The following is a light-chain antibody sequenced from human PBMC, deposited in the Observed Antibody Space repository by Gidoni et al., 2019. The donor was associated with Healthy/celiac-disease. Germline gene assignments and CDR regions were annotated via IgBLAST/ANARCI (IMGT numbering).Light chain of an antibody. CDR2: DAS. CDR1: QSVSSY. Sequence: IVLTQSPATLSLSPGERATLSCRASQSVSSYLAWSQQKPGQAPRLLIYDASNRATGIPARFSGSGSGTDFTLTISSLEPEDCAVYYCQQRSNWPRYTFGQGTKLEIK. V-gene: IGKV3-11*01. CDR3: QQRSNWPRYT. J-gene: IGKJ2*01.